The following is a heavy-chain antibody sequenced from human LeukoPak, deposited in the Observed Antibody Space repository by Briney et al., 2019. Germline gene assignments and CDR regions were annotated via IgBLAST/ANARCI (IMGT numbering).Heavy chain of an antibody. V-gene: IGHV3-23*01. Sequence: TGGSLRLXCAASGIVFSNTAMNWVRQSPGRGLEWVSAISGGGERTFYADSVKGRFTISRDNSKNMVYLQMNSLRADDTAIYYCGKDGGQYSSGPEFDPRGQGALVTVSS. J-gene: IGHJ5*02. CDR1: GIVFSNTA. CDR2: ISGGGERT. D-gene: IGHD6-19*01. CDR3: GKDGGQYSSGPEFDP.